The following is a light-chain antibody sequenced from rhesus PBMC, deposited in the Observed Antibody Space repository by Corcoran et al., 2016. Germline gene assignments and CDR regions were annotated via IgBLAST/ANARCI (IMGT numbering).Light chain of an antibody. CDR1: QRVSSY. CDR3: LPSSNWPWA. CDR2: GAS. Sequence: EIVMTQSPATLALSPGERATLSCRASQRVSSYLAWYQQKPGQAPRLLILGASSRATGIPDRFSGRGSGTVVTLPISSLGPEVVGVYFCLPSSNWPWAFGQGTKVEIK. J-gene: IGKJ1*01. V-gene: IGKV3-24*04.